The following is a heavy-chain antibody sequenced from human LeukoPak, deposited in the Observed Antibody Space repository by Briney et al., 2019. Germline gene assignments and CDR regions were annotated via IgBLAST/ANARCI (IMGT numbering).Heavy chain of an antibody. D-gene: IGHD2-2*01. CDR2: INDSGST. Sequence: SETLSLTCAVYGGSFSGYYWSWVRQPPGKGLEWIGEINDSGSTNYNPSLKSRVTISVDTSKNQFSLKLSSVTAADTAVYYCARGEEGDSSTSCYACIDPWGQGTLVTVSS. V-gene: IGHV4-34*01. CDR3: ARGEEGDSSTSCYACIDP. CDR1: GGSFSGYY. J-gene: IGHJ5*02.